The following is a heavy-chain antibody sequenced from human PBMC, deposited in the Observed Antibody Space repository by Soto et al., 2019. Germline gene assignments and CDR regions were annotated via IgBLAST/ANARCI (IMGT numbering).Heavy chain of an antibody. CDR2: ISYDGSNK. Sequence: VQLVESGGGVVQPGRSLRLSCAASGFTFSSYGMHWVRQAPGKGLEWVAVISYDGSNKYYADSVKGRFTISRDNSKNTLYLQMNSLRAEDTAVYYCARWLVEGGAFDIWGQGTMVTVSS. CDR1: GFTFSSYG. CDR3: ARWLVEGGAFDI. V-gene: IGHV3-30*03. J-gene: IGHJ3*02. D-gene: IGHD3-10*01.